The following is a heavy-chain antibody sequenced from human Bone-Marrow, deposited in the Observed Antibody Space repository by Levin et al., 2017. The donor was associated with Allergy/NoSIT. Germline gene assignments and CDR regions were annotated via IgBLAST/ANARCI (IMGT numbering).Heavy chain of an antibody. D-gene: IGHD3-22*01. CDR2: ITSSGDST. CDR3: ARDPARGYYDSSGYSGDH. CDR1: GFTFRHYT. J-gene: IGHJ4*02. V-gene: IGHV3-48*02. Sequence: GESLKISCAASGFTFRHYTMNWVRQAPGKGLEWVSCITSSGDSTYYADSVKGRFTISRDNAKNPLYLQLNRLRDEDTAMYYCARDPARGYYDSSGYSGDHWGQGTLVTVSS.